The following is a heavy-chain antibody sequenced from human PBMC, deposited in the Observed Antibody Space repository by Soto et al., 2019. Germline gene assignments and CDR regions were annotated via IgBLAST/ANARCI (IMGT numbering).Heavy chain of an antibody. CDR3: TRDGDVGSPFGMDV. V-gene: IGHV1-3*01. CDR2: IHPAYDNT. Sequence: QVQLAQSGAEVKKPGASVKLSCKAYEYTFISHKIHWVRQAPGQGLEWMSWIHPAYDNTKNSTKLQGRVTISSDTAASTVYMELLSLTFEDSAMYHCTRDGDVGSPFGMDVWGQGTTVTVSS. D-gene: IGHD1-26*01. CDR1: EYTFISHK. J-gene: IGHJ6*02.